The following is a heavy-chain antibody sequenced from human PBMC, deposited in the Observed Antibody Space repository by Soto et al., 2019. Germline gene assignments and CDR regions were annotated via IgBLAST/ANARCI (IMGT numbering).Heavy chain of an antibody. D-gene: IGHD1-20*01. V-gene: IGHV1-3*01. CDR3: ARRIIGTITVFDY. Sequence: GASVKVSCKASGFTFTNYAIHWVRQAPGHRLEWMGWINAGNGDTRYSQGFQGRATIARDTSASTAYMQLSSLRSEDTAVYYCARRIIGTITVFDYWGQGTLVTVSS. J-gene: IGHJ4*01. CDR1: GFTFTNYA. CDR2: INAGNGDT.